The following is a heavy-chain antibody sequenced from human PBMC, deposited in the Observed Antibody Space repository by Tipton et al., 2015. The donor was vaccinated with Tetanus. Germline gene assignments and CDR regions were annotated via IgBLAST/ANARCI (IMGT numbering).Heavy chain of an antibody. J-gene: IGHJ6*02. D-gene: IGHD5-24*01. CDR3: ARYNSYFYAMDV. CDR1: GGSITRGAYS. CDR2: IYASGTT. V-gene: IGHV4-30-2*01. Sequence: LSLTCALSGGSITRGAYSWSWIRQPPGKGLEWIGYIYASGTTYSNPSLKSRVTISVGETKRQFSLNLTSVTAADTAVYYCARYNSYFYAMDVWGQGTTVPVSS.